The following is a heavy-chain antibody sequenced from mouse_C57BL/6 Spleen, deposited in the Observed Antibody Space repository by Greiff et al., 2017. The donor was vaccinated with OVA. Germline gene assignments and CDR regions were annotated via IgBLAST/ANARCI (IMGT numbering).Heavy chain of an antibody. Sequence: EVQLQQSGPELVKPGASVKISCKASGYTFTDYYMNWVKQSHGKSLEWIGDINPNNGGTSYTQKFKGKATLTVDKSSSTAYLELRSLTSEDSAVYYCAREGLWLRAMDYWGQGTSVTVSS. V-gene: IGHV1-26*01. CDR1: GYTFTDYY. CDR2: INPNNGGT. J-gene: IGHJ4*01. CDR3: AREGLWLRAMDY. D-gene: IGHD2-2*01.